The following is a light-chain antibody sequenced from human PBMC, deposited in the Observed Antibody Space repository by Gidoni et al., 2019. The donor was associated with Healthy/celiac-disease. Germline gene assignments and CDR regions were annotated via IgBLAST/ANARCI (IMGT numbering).Light chain of an antibody. CDR3: QQYGNWPPIT. V-gene: IGKV3-15*01. J-gene: IGKJ5*01. Sequence: EIVMTQSPATLSVSPGERATRSCRASQSVSSNLAWYQQKPGQAPRLLIYGASTRATGIPARFSGSGSGTEFTLTISSLQSEDFAVYYCQQYGNWPPITFGQGTRLEIK. CDR2: GAS. CDR1: QSVSSN.